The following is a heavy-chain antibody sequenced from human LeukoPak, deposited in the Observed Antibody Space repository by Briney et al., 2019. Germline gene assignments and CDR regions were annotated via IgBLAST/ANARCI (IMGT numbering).Heavy chain of an antibody. CDR2: LYSSGTT. CDR3: ARRADINYFYMDV. V-gene: IGHV3-66*02. CDR1: GFTVSGNY. J-gene: IGHJ6*03. Sequence: GGSLRLSCAASGFTVSGNYMAWVRQAPGKGLEWVSVLYSSGTTHYADSVKGRFTISRDNSKNTLYLQMNSLRTEDTAVYYCARRADINYFYMDVWGKGTTVTVSS.